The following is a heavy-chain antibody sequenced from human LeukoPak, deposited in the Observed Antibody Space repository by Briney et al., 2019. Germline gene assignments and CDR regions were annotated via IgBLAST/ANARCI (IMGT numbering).Heavy chain of an antibody. V-gene: IGHV4-59*01. CDR1: GGSISSYY. CDR3: ARSELLWFGGVNSGFDY. CDR2: IYYSGST. Sequence: PSETLSLTCTVSGGSISSYYWSWIRQPPGKGLEWIGYIYYSGSTNYNPSFKSRVIISLDTSKNQFSLKLNSVTAADTAVYYCARSELLWFGGVNSGFDYWGQGTLVTVSS. J-gene: IGHJ4*02. D-gene: IGHD3-10*01.